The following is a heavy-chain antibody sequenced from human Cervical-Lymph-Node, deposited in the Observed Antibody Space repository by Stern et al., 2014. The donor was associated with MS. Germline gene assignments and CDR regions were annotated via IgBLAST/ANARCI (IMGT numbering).Heavy chain of an antibody. D-gene: IGHD1-26*01. J-gene: IGHJ4*02. V-gene: IGHV2-5*02. CDR3: VRSLVGPKTFYFDY. CDR1: GFSLSSAGLG. Sequence: QVTLKESGPTLVRPTQTLTLTCTFSGFSLSSAGLGVGWIRQPPGKAPEWLATIYWDDDERYSPSLKTRLTITKDTSKNQVVLKMTNMDPVDTGTYYCVRSLVGPKTFYFDYWGQGTLVTVSS. CDR2: IYWDDDE.